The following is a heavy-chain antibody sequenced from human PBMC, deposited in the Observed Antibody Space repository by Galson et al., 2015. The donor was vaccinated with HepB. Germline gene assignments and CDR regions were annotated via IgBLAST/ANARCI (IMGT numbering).Heavy chain of an antibody. CDR2: ISSYSNHM. CDR3: ARENDYGDENFDY. CDR1: GFTFSSYS. Sequence: SLRLSCAASGFTFSSYSMNWVRQAPGKGLGWVSYISSYSNHMYYADSVKGRFTISRDNAKNSLYLQMNSLRAEDTAVYYCARENDYGDENFDYWGQGTLVTVSS. V-gene: IGHV3-21*01. J-gene: IGHJ4*02. D-gene: IGHD4-17*01.